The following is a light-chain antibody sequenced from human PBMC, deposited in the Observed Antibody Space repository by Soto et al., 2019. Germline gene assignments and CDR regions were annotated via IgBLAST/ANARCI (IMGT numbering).Light chain of an antibody. CDR3: QQYGNSFWGT. J-gene: IGKJ2*01. CDR2: GAS. CDR1: QSVTSNF. Sequence: EIVFTQSPATLSLSPGERATLSCRASQSVTSNFSAWYQQQPGQATRLLFDGASSRATGIPDRFSGSGSGTDFPLTISRLEAEDFAVYYCQQYGNSFWGTFGHGTKVEIK. V-gene: IGKV3-20*01.